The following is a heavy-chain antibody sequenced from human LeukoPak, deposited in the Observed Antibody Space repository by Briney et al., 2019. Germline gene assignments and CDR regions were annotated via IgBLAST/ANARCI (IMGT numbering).Heavy chain of an antibody. J-gene: IGHJ4*02. CDR2: MNSNSGNT. Sequence: ASVKVSCKASGYTFTSYDINWVRQATGKGREWMGWMNSNSGNTGYEQKFQGRVTMTRDTSSSTAYMELIRLRSDDTAVYYCARSGVDTYGLQASGDFDYWGQGILVTVSS. CDR3: ARSGVDTYGLQASGDFDY. CDR1: GYTFTSYD. D-gene: IGHD5-18*01. V-gene: IGHV1-8*01.